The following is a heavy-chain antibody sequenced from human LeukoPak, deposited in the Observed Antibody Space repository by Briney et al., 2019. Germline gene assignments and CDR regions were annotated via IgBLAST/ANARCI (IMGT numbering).Heavy chain of an antibody. D-gene: IGHD1-1*01. CDR2: IYTSGNT. CDR3: ARFEGGTMEDY. V-gene: IGHV4-4*07. CDR1: GGSISSYY. J-gene: IGHJ4*02. Sequence: PSETLSLTCTVSGGSISSYYWSWVRQPAGKGLEWIGRIYTSGNTNYNPSLKGRVTMSVDTSKNQFSLNLSSVTAADTAVYYCARFEGGTMEDYWGQGTLVTVSS.